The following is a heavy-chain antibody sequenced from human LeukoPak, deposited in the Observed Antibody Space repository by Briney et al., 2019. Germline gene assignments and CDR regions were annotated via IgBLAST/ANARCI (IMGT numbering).Heavy chain of an antibody. J-gene: IGHJ4*02. V-gene: IGHV3-66*01. CDR3: ARVWRCSGGSCYRFDY. Sequence: GGSLRLSCAASGFTVSSNYMSWVRQAPGKGLEWVSVIYSGGSTYYADSVKGRFTISRDNAKNSLYLHMNSLRAEDTAVYYCARVWRCSGGSCYRFDYWGQGTLVTVSS. CDR2: IYSGGST. D-gene: IGHD2-15*01. CDR1: GFTVSSNY.